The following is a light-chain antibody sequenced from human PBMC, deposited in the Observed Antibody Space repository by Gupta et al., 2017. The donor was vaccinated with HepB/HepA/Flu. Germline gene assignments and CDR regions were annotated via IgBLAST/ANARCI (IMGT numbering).Light chain of an antibody. CDR1: ALPKQY. V-gene: IGLV3-25*03. CDR3: QSADSSGTYPVV. J-gene: IGLJ2*01. CDR2: KES. Sequence: SYELTQPPSVSVSPGQTARITCSGDALPKQYAYWYQQKPGQAPVLVISKESERPSGIPERFSGSSSGTTVTLTISGVQAEDEADYYCQSADSSGTYPVVFGGGTKLTVL.